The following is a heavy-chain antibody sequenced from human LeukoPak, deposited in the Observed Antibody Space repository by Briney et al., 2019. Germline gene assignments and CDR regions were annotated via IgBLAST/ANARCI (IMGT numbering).Heavy chain of an antibody. D-gene: IGHD6-19*01. CDR2: ISSSSSTI. CDR1: GFTFSSYS. J-gene: IGHJ6*02. Sequence: PGGSLRLSCAASGFTFSSYSMNWVRQAPGKGLEWVSYISSSSSTIYYADSVKGRFTISRDNSKNTLFLQMNSLRPDETGVYYCARDGSLLGSGYNYYYSMDVWGQGTTVTVSS. CDR3: ARDGSLLGSGYNYYYSMDV. V-gene: IGHV3-48*01.